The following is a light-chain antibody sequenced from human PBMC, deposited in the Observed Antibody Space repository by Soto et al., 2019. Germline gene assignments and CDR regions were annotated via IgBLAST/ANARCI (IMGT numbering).Light chain of an antibody. CDR3: QQRARWPMT. CDR2: DAS. J-gene: IGKJ5*01. V-gene: IGKV3-11*01. CDR1: ENLHSF. Sequence: DIVLTQSAATLSLSPGERVTLSCRASENLHSFLNWYQQKPGQAPRPLIYDASKRATGVPDRISGSGSGTDYTLTISSLEPEDFAVYYCQQRARWPMTFGHGTRLEIK.